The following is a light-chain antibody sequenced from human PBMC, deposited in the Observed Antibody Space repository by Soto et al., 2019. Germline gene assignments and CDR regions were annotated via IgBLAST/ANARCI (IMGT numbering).Light chain of an antibody. J-gene: IGKJ2*01. CDR3: QQSYSIPPT. CDR1: QSIITY. CDR2: AAS. V-gene: IGKV1-39*01. Sequence: DIQMTQSPSSLSASVGDRVTITCRASQSIITYLNWYQQKPGRAPHLLIHAASSLESGVPSRFSGSGSGTDVSLTINSLQPEDFATYYCQQSYSIPPTVGQGTKVEIK.